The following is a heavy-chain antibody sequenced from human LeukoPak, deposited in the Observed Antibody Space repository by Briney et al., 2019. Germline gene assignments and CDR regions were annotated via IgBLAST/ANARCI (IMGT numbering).Heavy chain of an antibody. V-gene: IGHV3-23*01. J-gene: IGHJ4*02. CDR1: GFTFSSYA. CDR3: AKDASVAGTTTDFDY. CDR2: IGGSGGST. D-gene: IGHD6-19*01. Sequence: GGSLRLSCAASGFTFSSYAMSWVRQAPGKGLEWVSAIGGSGGSTYYADSVKGRFTISRDNSKNTLYLQMNSLRAEDTAVYYCAKDASVAGTTTDFDYWGQGTLVTVSS.